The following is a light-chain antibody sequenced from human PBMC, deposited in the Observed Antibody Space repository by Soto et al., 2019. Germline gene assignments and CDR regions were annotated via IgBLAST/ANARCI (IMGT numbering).Light chain of an antibody. CDR1: QGINSY. J-gene: IGKJ5*01. Sequence: DIQLTQSPSFLYASVGDRVNITYRASQGINSYLACYQQKPGKAPKLLIYAASILQSGVPSRFSGSGSGTESTLPFSSLQPEDFATYYCQQLNSHPLTFGQGTRLEIK. V-gene: IGKV1-9*01. CDR3: QQLNSHPLT. CDR2: AAS.